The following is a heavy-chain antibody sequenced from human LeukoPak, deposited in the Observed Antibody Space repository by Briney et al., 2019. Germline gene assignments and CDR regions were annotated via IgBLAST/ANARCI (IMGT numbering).Heavy chain of an antibody. V-gene: IGHV3-7*03. J-gene: IGHJ6*02. CDR2: INHNGNVN. Sequence: GGSLRLSCAASGFTFSSCWMSWARQAPGKGLEWVASINHNGNVNYYVDSVKGRFTISRDNAKNSLYLQMSNLRAEDTAVYFCARGGGLDVWGQGATVTVSS. D-gene: IGHD3-16*01. CDR3: ARGGGLDV. CDR1: GFTFSSCW.